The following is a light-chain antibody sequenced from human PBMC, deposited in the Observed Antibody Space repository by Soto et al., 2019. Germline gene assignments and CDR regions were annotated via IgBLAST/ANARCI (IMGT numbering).Light chain of an antibody. V-gene: IGKV1-33*01. CDR1: QDILNY. J-gene: IGKJ2*01. CDR2: DAS. CDR3: QQYDNLPYT. Sequence: DIQMTQSPSSLSASVEDRVTIFCQAGQDILNYLNWYQQKPGKAPKLLIYDASNLETGVPSRFSGSGSGTDFTFTISSLQPEDIATYYCQQYDNLPYTFGQGTKLEIK.